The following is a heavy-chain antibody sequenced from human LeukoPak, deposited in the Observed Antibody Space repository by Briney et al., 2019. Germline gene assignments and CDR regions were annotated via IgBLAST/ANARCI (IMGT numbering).Heavy chain of an antibody. J-gene: IGHJ6*03. Sequence: SETLSLTCTVSGCSISSGYYWGWIRPPPGKGLEWIGSIYHSGSTYYNPSLKSRVTISVDTSKNQFSLKLSSVTAADTAVYYCARADYSSTWSHDYYYMDVWGKGTTVTVSS. D-gene: IGHD6-13*01. CDR2: IYHSGST. CDR1: GCSISSGYY. CDR3: ARADYSSTWSHDYYYMDV. V-gene: IGHV4-38-2*02.